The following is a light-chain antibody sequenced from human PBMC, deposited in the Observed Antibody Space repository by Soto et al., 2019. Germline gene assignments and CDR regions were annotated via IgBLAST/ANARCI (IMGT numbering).Light chain of an antibody. V-gene: IGKV3D-20*02. Sequence: EIVLTQSPVTLALSPGEIATLSCSASQIVSSSYLAWYQQKPGQAPRLLVYLASTRATGIPARFSGSGSGTEFTLTISSLEPEDSAIYYCQQSNIWPPVNFGQGTRLEIK. CDR2: LAS. CDR1: QIVSSSY. J-gene: IGKJ5*01. CDR3: QQSNIWPPVN.